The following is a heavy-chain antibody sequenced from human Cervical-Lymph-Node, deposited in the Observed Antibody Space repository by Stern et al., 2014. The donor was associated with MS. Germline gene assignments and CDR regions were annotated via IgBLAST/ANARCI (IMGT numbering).Heavy chain of an antibody. J-gene: IGHJ5*02. CDR2: IYEDESS. D-gene: IGHD3-3*01. CDR1: GGSVSSGGYT. Sequence: QLVESGSGLVRPSQTLSLTCTVSGGSVSSGGYTWSWLRQPPGKGLEWIGYIYEDESSYSNPSLKSRVTISIDRSKNQFSLRLSSMTAADTALYYCARVVRFLEWVPFDPWGQGILVTVSS. CDR3: ARVVRFLEWVPFDP. V-gene: IGHV4-30-2*01.